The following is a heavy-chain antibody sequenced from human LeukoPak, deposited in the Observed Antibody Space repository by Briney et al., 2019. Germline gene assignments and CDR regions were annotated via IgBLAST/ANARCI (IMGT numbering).Heavy chain of an antibody. J-gene: IGHJ4*02. V-gene: IGHV3-53*01. Sequence: GSLRLSCAASGFTVSSNYMSWVRQAPGKGLEWVSVIYTGDNTYYADSVKGRFTISRDNAKNSLYLQMNSLRAEDTAVYYCARGWKYRSGYTVTELGSGYFDYWGQGTLVSVSS. D-gene: IGHD3-3*01. CDR1: GFTVSSNY. CDR2: IYTGDNT. CDR3: ARGWKYRSGYTVTELGSGYFDY.